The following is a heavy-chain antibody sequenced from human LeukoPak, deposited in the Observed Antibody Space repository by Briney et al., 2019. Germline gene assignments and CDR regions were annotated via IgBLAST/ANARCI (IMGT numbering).Heavy chain of an antibody. D-gene: IGHD6-25*01. V-gene: IGHV3-33*06. J-gene: IGHJ4*02. CDR2: IWPDGSKK. CDR1: GFTFSTYA. Sequence: GRSLRLSCAASGFTFSTYAMHWVRQAPGKGLEWVAFIWPDGSKKYYADSVKGRFAISRENSKNTVYLQMNDLRPEDTALYFCAKISSSAESNFDYWGQGILLTVSS. CDR3: AKISSSAESNFDY.